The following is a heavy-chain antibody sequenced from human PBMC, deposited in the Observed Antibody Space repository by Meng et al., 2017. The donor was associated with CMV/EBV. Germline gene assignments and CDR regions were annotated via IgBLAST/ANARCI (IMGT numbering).Heavy chain of an antibody. D-gene: IGHD6-13*01. CDR2: IYWDDDK. CDR1: GFSLSTSGVG. V-gene: IGHV2-5*02. CDR3: AHKGRRMAAAGINWFDP. J-gene: IGHJ5*02. Sequence: IHLKESGPPLGKPTQTLTLTCTFSGFSLSTSGVGVGWIRQPPGKALEWLALIYWDDDKRYSPSLKSRLTITKDTSKNQVVLTMTNMDPVDTATYYCAHKGRRMAAAGINWFDPWGQGTLVTVSS.